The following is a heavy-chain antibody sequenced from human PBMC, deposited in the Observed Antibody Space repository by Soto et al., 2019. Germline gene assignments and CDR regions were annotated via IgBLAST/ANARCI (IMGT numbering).Heavy chain of an antibody. CDR3: ARGGLYYGSGSYYIGNWFDP. CDR2: INHSGST. V-gene: IGHV4-34*01. J-gene: IGHJ5*02. Sequence: SETLSLTCAVYGGSFSGYYWSWIRQPPGKGLEWIGEINHSGSTNYNPSLKSRVTISVDTSKNQFSLKLSSVTAADTAVYYCARGGLYYGSGSYYIGNWFDPWGQGTLVTVSS. D-gene: IGHD3-10*01. CDR1: GGSFSGYY.